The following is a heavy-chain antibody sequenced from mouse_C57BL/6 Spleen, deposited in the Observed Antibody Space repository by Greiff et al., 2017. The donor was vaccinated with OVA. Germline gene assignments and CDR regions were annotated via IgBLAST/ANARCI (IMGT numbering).Heavy chain of an antibody. CDR3: ATQRFAY. CDR1: GFSLTSYG. Sequence: VKLMESGPGLVAPSQSLSITCTVSGFSLTSYGVHWVRQPPGKGLEWLVVIWSDGSTTYNSALNYRLSISKNNSKSQVYVETTSYQTDDTAMYYCATQRFAYWGQGTLVTVSA. CDR2: IWSDGST. V-gene: IGHV2-6*03. J-gene: IGHJ3*01.